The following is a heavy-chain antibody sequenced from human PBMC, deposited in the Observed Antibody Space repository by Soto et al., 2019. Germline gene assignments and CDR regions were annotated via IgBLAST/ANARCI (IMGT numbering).Heavy chain of an antibody. CDR2: IYYSGST. Sequence: SETLSLTCTVSGGSISSSSYYWGWIRQPPGKGLEWIGSIYYSGSTYYNPSLKSRVTISVDTSKNQFSLKLSSVTAADTVVFFCASLYSSSWYTARWFDPWGQGTLVTVSS. D-gene: IGHD6-13*01. J-gene: IGHJ5*02. CDR1: GGSISSSSYY. V-gene: IGHV4-39*01. CDR3: ASLYSSSWYTARWFDP.